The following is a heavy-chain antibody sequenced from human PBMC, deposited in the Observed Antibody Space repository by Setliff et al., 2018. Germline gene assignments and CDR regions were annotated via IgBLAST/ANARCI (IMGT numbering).Heavy chain of an antibody. CDR3: ARGHPPGAFSYMDV. V-gene: IGHV3-21*01. J-gene: IGHJ6*03. CDR1: GFTFSSYT. CDR2: ISSSSSTYI. Sequence: GGSLRLSCAASGFTFSSYTMNWVRQAPGKGLEWVTAISSSSSTYIFYADSVKGRFTISRDNARNALYLQMNSLRAEDTAVYFCARGHPPGAFSYMDVWGKGTTVTVAS.